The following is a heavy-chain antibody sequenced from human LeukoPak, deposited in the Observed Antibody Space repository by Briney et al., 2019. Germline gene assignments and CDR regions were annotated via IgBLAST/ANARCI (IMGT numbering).Heavy chain of an antibody. CDR2: IDAGNGRT. CDR1: GYTLTELS. J-gene: IGHJ4*02. Sequence: ASVKVSCKVSGYTLTELSMHWVRQAPGKGLEWMGWIDAGNGRTKYSQDFQGRVTITRDTSASIACMELSSLRSDDMAVYYCARGIWSTTLTAYYLDYWGQGTLVTVSS. V-gene: IGHV1-3*03. D-gene: IGHD2-21*02. CDR3: ARGIWSTTLTAYYLDY.